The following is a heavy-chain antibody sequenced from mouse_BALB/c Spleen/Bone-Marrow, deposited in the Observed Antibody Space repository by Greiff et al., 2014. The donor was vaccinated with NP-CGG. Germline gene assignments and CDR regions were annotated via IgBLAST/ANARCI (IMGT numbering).Heavy chain of an antibody. CDR1: GFTFNNYG. V-gene: IGHV5-9-2*01. D-gene: IGHD2-4*01. J-gene: IGHJ3*01. Sequence: EVMLVESGGGLVKSGGSLKLSCAASGFTFNNYGMSWVRQTQEKRLEWVATISGGGSYTFYPDSVKGRFTISRDNAKNDLYLQLSSLRSEDTALYYCARHAYYDQTEVSFVYWGQGTLVTVSA. CDR2: ISGGGSYT. CDR3: ARHAYYDQTEVSFVY.